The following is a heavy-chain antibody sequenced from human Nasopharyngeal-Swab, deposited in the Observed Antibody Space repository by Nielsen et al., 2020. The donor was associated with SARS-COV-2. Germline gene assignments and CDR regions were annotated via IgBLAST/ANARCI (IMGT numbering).Heavy chain of an antibody. CDR3: ATSIVVVLAAISPDAFDI. CDR1: RGSISSYY. CDR2: IYYSGST. J-gene: IGHJ3*02. V-gene: IGHV4-59*08. D-gene: IGHD2-2*02. Sequence: SETLSLTCTVSRGSISSYYWSWIRQPPGKGLEWIGYIYYSGSTNYNPSLKSRVTISVDTSKNQFSLKLSSVAAADTAVYYCATSIVVVLAAISPDAFDIWGQGTMVTVSS.